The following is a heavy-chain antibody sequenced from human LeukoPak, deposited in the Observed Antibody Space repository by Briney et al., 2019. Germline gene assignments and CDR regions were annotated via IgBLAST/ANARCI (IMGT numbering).Heavy chain of an antibody. CDR3: ARRSPVGQSDWLPYDY. CDR1: GYSFTSYW. J-gene: IGHJ4*02. Sequence: GESLKISCKGSGYSFTSYWIGWVRQMPGKGLERMGIIYPGDSDTRYSPSFQGQVTISADKSISTAYLQWSSLKASDTAMYYCARRSPVGQSDWLPYDYWGQGTLVTVSS. CDR2: IYPGDSDT. V-gene: IGHV5-51*01. D-gene: IGHD3-9*01.